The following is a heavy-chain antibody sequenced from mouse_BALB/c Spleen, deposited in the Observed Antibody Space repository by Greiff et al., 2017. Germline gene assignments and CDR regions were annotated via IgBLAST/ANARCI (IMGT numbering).Heavy chain of an antibody. V-gene: IGHV1S29*02. CDR2: IYPYNGGT. CDR1: GYTFTDYN. D-gene: IGHD1-2*01. CDR3: ARDYYGYDWYFDV. Sequence: VQLQQSGPELVKPGASVKISCKASGYTFTDYNMHWVKQSHGKSLEWIGYIYPYNGGTGYNQKFKSKATLTVDNSSSTAYMELRSLTSEDSAVYYCARDYYGYDWYFDVWGAGTTVTVSS. J-gene: IGHJ1*01.